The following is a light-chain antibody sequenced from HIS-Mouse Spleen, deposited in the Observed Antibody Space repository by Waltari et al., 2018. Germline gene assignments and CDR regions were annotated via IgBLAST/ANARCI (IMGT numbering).Light chain of an antibody. V-gene: IGLV3-10*01. J-gene: IGLJ2*01. CDR2: EDS. CDR3: YSTDSSGNHRV. Sequence: SYELTQPPSVSVSPGQTARITGSGHALPKTYADCSQQKSGQAPVLVIYEDSKRPSWIPERFSGSSSGTMATLTISGAQVEDEADYYCYSTDSSGNHRVFGGGTKLTVL. CDR1: ALPKTY.